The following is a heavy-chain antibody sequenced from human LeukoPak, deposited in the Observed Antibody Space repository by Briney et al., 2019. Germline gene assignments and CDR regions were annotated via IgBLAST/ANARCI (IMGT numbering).Heavy chain of an antibody. D-gene: IGHD5-12*01. CDR2: INHGGTT. CDR1: GGSFSGYY. J-gene: IGHJ4*02. CDR3: ARGLGVAKPTFDS. V-gene: IGHV4-34*01. Sequence: PSETLSLTCAVYGGSFSGYYWSWIRQPPGKGLECIGFINHGGTTYYNPSLKSRVTISLDRSKNQFSLNLNSVTAADTAVYYCARGLGVAKPTFDSWGLGTLVTVSS.